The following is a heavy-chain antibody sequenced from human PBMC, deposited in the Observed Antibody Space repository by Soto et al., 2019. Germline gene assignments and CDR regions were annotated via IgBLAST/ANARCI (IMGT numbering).Heavy chain of an antibody. J-gene: IGHJ6*02. CDR1: GGSISSYY. V-gene: IGHV4-59*01. CDR3: ARAAVTHERYHYGMDV. D-gene: IGHD4-17*01. CDR2: IYYSGNT. Sequence: SETLSLTCTVSGGSISSYYWSWIRQSPGKGLEWIGCIYYSGNTNYNPSLKSRVTISVNTSKNQFSLRLTSVTAADTAVYYCARAAVTHERYHYGMDVWGQGTTVTAP.